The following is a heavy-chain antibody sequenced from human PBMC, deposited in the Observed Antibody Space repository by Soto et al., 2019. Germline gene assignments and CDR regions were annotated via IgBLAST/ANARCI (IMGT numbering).Heavy chain of an antibody. D-gene: IGHD4-17*01. CDR1: GGSVSSSSYY. J-gene: IGHJ4*02. V-gene: IGHV4-39*01. CDR2: IYFSGST. Sequence: QLQLQESGPGLVKPSETLSLTCNVSGGSVSSSSYYWGWIRQPPGKGLEWIGSIYFSGSTYYNPSLKSRVTISVDTSKNQFSLKLNSVTAADTAVYYCARQGYGDFLVDNWGQGTLVTVSS. CDR3: ARQGYGDFLVDN.